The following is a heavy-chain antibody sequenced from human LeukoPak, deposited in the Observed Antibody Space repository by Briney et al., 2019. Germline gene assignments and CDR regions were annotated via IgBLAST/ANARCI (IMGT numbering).Heavy chain of an antibody. CDR3: ARHGGPTRGGWFDP. J-gene: IGHJ5*02. Sequence: SETLSLTRTVSGDSISSYYWSWIRQPPGKGLEWIGYIYYSGSTNYNPSLKSRVTISVDTSKNQFSLKLTSVTAADTAVYYCARHGGPTRGGWFDPWGQGTLVTVSS. D-gene: IGHD1-26*01. V-gene: IGHV4-59*08. CDR2: IYYSGST. CDR1: GDSISSYY.